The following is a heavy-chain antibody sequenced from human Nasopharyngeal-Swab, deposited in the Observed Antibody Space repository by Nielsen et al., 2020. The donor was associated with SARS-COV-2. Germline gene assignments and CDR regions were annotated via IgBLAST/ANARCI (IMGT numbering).Heavy chain of an antibody. V-gene: IGHV3-7*01. CDR1: GFTFSSYW. CDR2: IKQDGSEK. Sequence: GESLKISCEASGFTFSSYWMSWVRQAPGKGLEWVANIKQDGSEKYYVDSVKGRFTISRDNAKNSLYLQMNSLRAEDTAVYYCARDVRIFGVVIITYYYYYYMDVWGKGTTVTVSS. CDR3: ARDVRIFGVVIITYYYYYYMDV. J-gene: IGHJ6*03. D-gene: IGHD3-3*01.